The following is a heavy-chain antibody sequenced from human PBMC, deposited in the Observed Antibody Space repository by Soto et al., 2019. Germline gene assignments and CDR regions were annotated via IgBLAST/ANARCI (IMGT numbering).Heavy chain of an antibody. Sequence: LARTCTVYVPRRSTLGYPGSWIRQHQGKGLEWIGYIYYSGSTYYNPSLKSRVTISVDTSKNQFSLKLSSVTAADTAVYYCARVSSDSSSFFDPWGQGTLVTVS. CDR2: IYYSGST. V-gene: IGHV4-31*03. CDR3: ARVSSDSSSFFDP. J-gene: IGHJ5*02. CDR1: VPRRSTLGYP. D-gene: IGHD6-13*01.